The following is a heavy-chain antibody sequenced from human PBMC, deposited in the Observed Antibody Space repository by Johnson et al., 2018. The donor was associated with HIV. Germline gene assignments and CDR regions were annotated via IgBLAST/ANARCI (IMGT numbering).Heavy chain of an antibody. CDR3: TTDGRIPVAHHDAFDV. CDR2: IKSKTDGGTT. J-gene: IGHJ3*01. Sequence: VQLVESGGGLVKPGGSLRLSCAASGFTFSDYYMTWIRQAPGKGLGWVGRIKSKTDGGTTDYAAPVKGRCTISRDDSKNTRYLQMNSLKTEDTAVYYCTTDGRIPVAHHDAFDVWGQGTMVTVSS. CDR1: GFTFSDYY. V-gene: IGHV3-15*01. D-gene: IGHD6-19*01.